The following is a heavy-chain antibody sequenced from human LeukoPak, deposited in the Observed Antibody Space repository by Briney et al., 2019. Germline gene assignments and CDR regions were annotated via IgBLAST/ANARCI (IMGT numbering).Heavy chain of an antibody. V-gene: IGHV4-34*01. J-gene: IGHJ4*02. D-gene: IGHD5-24*01. CDR1: GGSFRGYY. Sequence: SETLSLTCAVYGGSFRGYYWSWIRQPPGKGLEWIGEINHSGSTNYNPSLKSRVTISVDTSKNQFSLKLSSVTAADTAVYYCARVGGYNIRTFDYWGQGTLVTVSS. CDR3: ARVGGYNIRTFDY. CDR2: INHSGST.